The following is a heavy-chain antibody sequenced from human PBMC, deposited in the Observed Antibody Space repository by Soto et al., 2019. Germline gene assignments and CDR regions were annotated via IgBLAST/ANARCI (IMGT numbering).Heavy chain of an antibody. V-gene: IGHV3-30*03. CDR2: ISYDGSNK. CDR1: GFTFSSYG. CDR3: AGERTVPPPGTYGMDV. J-gene: IGHJ6*02. D-gene: IGHD1-26*01. Sequence: ESGGGVVQPGRSLRLSCAASGFTFSSYGMHWVRQAPGKGLEWVAVISYDGSNKYYADSVKGRFTISRDNSKNTLYLQMTSLRAEDTAVYYCAGERTVPPPGTYGMDVWGQGTTVTVSS.